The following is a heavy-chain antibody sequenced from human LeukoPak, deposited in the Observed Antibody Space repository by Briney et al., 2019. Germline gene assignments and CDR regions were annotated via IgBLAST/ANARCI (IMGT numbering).Heavy chain of an antibody. Sequence: PGRSLRLSCAASGFTFSSYGMHWVRQAPGKGLEWVAVISYDGSNKYYADSVKGRFTISRDNSNNTLYLQMNSLRAEDTAVYYCAKLTTSWGQGALVTVSS. J-gene: IGHJ4*02. CDR1: GFTFSSYG. D-gene: IGHD4-11*01. V-gene: IGHV3-30*18. CDR2: ISYDGSNK. CDR3: AKLTTS.